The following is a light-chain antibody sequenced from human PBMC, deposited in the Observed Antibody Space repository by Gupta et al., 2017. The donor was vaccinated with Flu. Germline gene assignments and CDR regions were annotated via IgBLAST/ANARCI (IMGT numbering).Light chain of an antibody. CDR1: NSNIGRDF. CDR2: KND. V-gene: IGLV1-47*01. J-gene: IGLJ1*01. CDR3: VTWDANLSAYV. Sequence: SNSNIGRDFRHWLQQVPGTAPKLLIYKNDQRPSGVPARFSGSKSGTSGYLAISGLRSEDEADYYCVTWDANLSAYVFGTGTKVTVL.